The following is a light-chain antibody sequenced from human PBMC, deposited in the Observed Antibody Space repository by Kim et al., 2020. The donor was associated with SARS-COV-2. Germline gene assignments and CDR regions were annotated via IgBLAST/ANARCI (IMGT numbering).Light chain of an antibody. CDR1: SLRTYH. V-gene: IGLV3-19*01. CDR2: RKS. J-gene: IGLJ3*02. CDR3: NSLGSGGNHWV. Sequence: ALAQSVRLTCQRDSLRTYHACCYQQMPAQAPALFIYRKSNRPSGIPDRFSGSTSGNTASLTITGAQAEDEADYYCNSLGSGGNHWVFGGGTQLTVL.